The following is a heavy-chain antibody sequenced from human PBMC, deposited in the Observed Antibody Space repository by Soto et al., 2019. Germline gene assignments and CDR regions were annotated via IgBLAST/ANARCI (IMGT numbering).Heavy chain of an antibody. CDR1: GYTFTSYA. V-gene: IGHV1-18*01. J-gene: IGHJ6*02. D-gene: IGHD3-3*01. Sequence: EASVKVSCKASGYTFTSYAISWVRQAPGQGLEWMGWISGYNGNTNHAQNFQGRVTMTTDTSTSIAYMELRSLRSDDTAVYYCARGGGDFWSGYYQYYYYGMDVWGQGITVT. CDR2: ISGYNGNT. CDR3: ARGGGDFWSGYYQYYYYGMDV.